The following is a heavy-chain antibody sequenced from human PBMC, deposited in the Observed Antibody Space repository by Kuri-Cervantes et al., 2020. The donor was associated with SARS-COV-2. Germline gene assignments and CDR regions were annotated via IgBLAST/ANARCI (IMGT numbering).Heavy chain of an antibody. CDR1: GYTFTSYY. D-gene: IGHD5-18*01. J-gene: IGHJ5*02. CDR2: INPSGGST. Sequence: ASVKVSCKASGYTFTSYYMHWVRQTPGQGLEWMGIINPSGGSTSYAQKFQGRVTMTRDTSTSTVYMELRSLRSDDTAVYYCARALPTVRRGYSYGYYWFDPWGQGTLVTVSS. CDR3: ARALPTVRRGYSYGYYWFDP. V-gene: IGHV1-46*01.